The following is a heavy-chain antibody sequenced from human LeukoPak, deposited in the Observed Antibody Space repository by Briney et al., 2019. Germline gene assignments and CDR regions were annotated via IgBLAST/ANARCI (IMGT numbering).Heavy chain of an antibody. CDR2: IFGSGGRA. J-gene: IGHJ4*02. CDR1: GFTFGSYA. Sequence: GGSLRLSCEASGFTFGSYAMYWVRQAPGKGLEWVAGIFGSGGRAHYADSAKGRFTISRDNSKNTVYLQINSLRAEDTAVYYCGKTTTGYSSGQKPAWPVDYWGQGTLVNVSS. D-gene: IGHD6-19*01. CDR3: GKTTTGYSSGQKPAWPVDY. V-gene: IGHV3-23*01.